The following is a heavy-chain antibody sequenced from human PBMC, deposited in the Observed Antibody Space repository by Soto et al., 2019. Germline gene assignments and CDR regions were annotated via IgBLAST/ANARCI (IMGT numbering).Heavy chain of an antibody. Sequence: QVQLVESGGGVVQPGRSLRLSFAASGFTFSSYGMHWVRQAPGKGLEWVAVISYDGSNKNYADSVKGRFTISRDNSKNTLYLQMSSLRAEDTAVYYCAKDLGSGSYSNWGQGTLVTVSS. CDR2: ISYDGSNK. J-gene: IGHJ4*02. CDR3: AKDLGSGSYSN. CDR1: GFTFSSYG. V-gene: IGHV3-30*18. D-gene: IGHD3-10*01.